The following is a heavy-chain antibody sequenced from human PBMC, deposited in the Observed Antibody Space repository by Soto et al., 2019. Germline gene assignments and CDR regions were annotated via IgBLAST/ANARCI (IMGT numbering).Heavy chain of an antibody. CDR1: GGSISSGGYY. CDR2: IYYSGST. D-gene: IGHD1-1*01. J-gene: IGHJ6*02. V-gene: IGHV4-31*03. CDR3: ARDRGTVYYYYYGMDV. Sequence: QVQLQESGPGLVKPSQTLSLTCTVSGGSISSGGYYWSWIRQHPGKGLEWIGYIYYSGSTYYNPSLKSRVTISVDTSKHQFSLKLSSVTAADTAVYYCARDRGTVYYYYYGMDVWGQGTTVTVSS.